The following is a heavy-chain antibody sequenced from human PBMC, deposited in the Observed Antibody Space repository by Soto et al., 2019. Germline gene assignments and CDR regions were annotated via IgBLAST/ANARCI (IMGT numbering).Heavy chain of an antibody. CDR1: GGTFSSYA. CDR3: AREGLWDPASGYYYGMDV. J-gene: IGHJ6*02. Sequence: QVQLVQSGAEVKKPGSSVKVSCKASGGTFSSYAISWVRQAPGQGLEWMGGIIPIFGTANYAQKFQGRVTITADKSTSTAYMELSSLRSEDTAVYYCAREGLWDPASGYYYGMDVWGQGTTVTVAS. V-gene: IGHV1-69*06. D-gene: IGHD5-18*01. CDR2: IIPIFGTA.